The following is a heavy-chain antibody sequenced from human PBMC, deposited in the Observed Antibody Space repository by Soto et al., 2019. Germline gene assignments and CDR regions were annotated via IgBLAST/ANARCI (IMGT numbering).Heavy chain of an antibody. V-gene: IGHV4-59*01. CDR2: VYYSGST. CDR1: GGSISGYY. J-gene: IGHJ4*02. Sequence: SETLSLTCTLSGGSISGYYWSWIRQPPGKGLEWIGYVYYSGSTKYNPSLESRVTISVDMSNNQFSLMLTSVTAADTAVYYCAKYRRTDAEGYRLDFWGQGTLVTAPQ. D-gene: IGHD5-12*01. CDR3: AKYRRTDAEGYRLDF.